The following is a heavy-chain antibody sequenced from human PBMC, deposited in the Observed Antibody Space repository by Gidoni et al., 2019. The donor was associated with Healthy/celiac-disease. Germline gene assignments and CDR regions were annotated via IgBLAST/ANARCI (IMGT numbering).Heavy chain of an antibody. D-gene: IGHD2-15*01. CDR2: ISWDGGST. Sequence: EVQLVASGGVVVQPGGSLRLSFAASGFPFDDYTMHWVRQAPGKGLEWVSLISWDGGSTYYADSVKGRFTISRDNSKNSLYLQMNSLRTEDTALYYCAKSGSGRDYYYYYMDVWGKGTTVTVSS. J-gene: IGHJ6*03. CDR1: GFPFDDYT. CDR3: AKSGSGRDYYYYYMDV. V-gene: IGHV3-43*01.